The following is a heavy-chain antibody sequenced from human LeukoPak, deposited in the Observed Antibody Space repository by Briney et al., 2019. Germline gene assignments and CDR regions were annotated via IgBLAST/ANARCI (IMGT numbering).Heavy chain of an antibody. Sequence: ASVTVSCKASGYTFTSYAITWVRQAPGQGLEWMGWINNHNGNTHYAQKFQGRVTMTTETSTTTAYMELRSLRSDDSAVYYCARGSFDGYDYLGYYYYYMDVWGKGTTVTVSS. V-gene: IGHV1-18*01. D-gene: IGHD5-12*01. CDR2: INNHNGNT. CDR3: ARGSFDGYDYLGYYYYYMDV. J-gene: IGHJ6*03. CDR1: GYTFTSYA.